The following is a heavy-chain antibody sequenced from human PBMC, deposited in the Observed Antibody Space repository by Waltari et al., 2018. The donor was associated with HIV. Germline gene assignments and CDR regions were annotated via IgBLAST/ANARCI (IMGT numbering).Heavy chain of an antibody. J-gene: IGHJ6*02. V-gene: IGHV4-39*07. CDR1: GGSISSSSYY. D-gene: IGHD4-17*01. CDR3: HYGDPTGYYYYGMDV. Sequence: QLQLQESGPGLVKPSETLSLTCTVSGGSISSSSYYWGWIRQPPGKGLEWIGSIYYSGSTYYNPSLKSRVTISVDTSKNQFSLKLSSVTAADTAVYYCHYGDPTGYYYYGMDVWGQGTTVTVSS. CDR2: IYYSGST.